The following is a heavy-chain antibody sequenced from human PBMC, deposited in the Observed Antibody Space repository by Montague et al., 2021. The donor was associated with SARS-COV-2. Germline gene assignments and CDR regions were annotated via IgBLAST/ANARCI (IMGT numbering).Heavy chain of an antibody. CDR3: ARGERRKVQWGPGRGSEIDTYFALDV. V-gene: IGHV4-34*01. J-gene: IGHJ6*01. Sequence: SETLSLTCAVYGGSFSSYYYTWVRQSPTQGLEWIGEIHHSGKPTYNPSVRRRVAISVDTSKNQFSLKFRSVTAADAAVYYCARGERRKVQWGPGRGSEIDTYFALDVWGQGTTVIISS. D-gene: IGHD1-1*01. CDR2: IHHSGKP. CDR1: GGSFSSYY.